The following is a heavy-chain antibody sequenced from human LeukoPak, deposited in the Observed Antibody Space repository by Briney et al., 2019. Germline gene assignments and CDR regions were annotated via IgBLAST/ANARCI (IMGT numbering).Heavy chain of an antibody. J-gene: IGHJ5*02. CDR1: GFTYSSYW. CDR3: ARDHGGVFWFDP. V-gene: IGHV3-7*01. D-gene: IGHD4-23*01. CDR2: IKQDGSEK. Sequence: PGGSLRLSCAASGFTYSSYWMSWVRQAPGKELEWVANIKQDGSEKYYVDSVKGRFTISRDNAKNSLYLQMNSLRAEDTAVYYCARDHGGVFWFDPWGQGTLVTVSS.